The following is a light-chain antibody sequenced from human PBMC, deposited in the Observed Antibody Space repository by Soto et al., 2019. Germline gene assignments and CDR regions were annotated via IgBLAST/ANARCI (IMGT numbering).Light chain of an antibody. CDR1: QTISTW. J-gene: IGKJ1*01. Sequence: IQVTQSPPTLSASVGDRVTLTCRASQTISTWMAWYQQKPGKAPKLLIYAASSLQSGVPSRFSGSGSGTDFTLTISSLQPEDFATYYCLQDYNYPRTFGQGTKVDI. CDR3: LQDYNYPRT. CDR2: AAS. V-gene: IGKV1-6*01.